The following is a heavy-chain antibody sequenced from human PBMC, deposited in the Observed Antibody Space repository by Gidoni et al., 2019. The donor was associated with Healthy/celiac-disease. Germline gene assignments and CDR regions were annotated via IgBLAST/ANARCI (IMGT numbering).Heavy chain of an antibody. V-gene: IGHV3-49*05. J-gene: IGHJ4*02. CDR2: IRSKAYGGTT. CDR1: GFTFGDYA. CDR3: TRDVGGYGARGGDY. D-gene: IGHD4-17*01. Sequence: EVQLVESGVGLGKPGRSLRLACTASGFTFGDYARSWFRQAPGKGLGLLGFIRSKAYGGTTEYAASVKGRFTISRDDSKSIAYLLMNSLKTEDTAVYYCTRDVGGYGARGGDYWGQGTLVTVSS.